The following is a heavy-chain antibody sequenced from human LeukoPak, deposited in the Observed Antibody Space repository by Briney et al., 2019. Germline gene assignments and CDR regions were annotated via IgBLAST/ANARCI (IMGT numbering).Heavy chain of an antibody. D-gene: IGHD3-22*01. Sequence: GGSLRLSCAASGFTFSSYAMSWVRQAPGKGLEWVSAISGSGGSTYYADSVKGRFTISRDNSKNTLYLQMNSLRAEDTAVYYCAKDTGYYDSSGYYYVRGFPYYYGMDVWGQGTTVTVSS. CDR1: GFTFSSYA. J-gene: IGHJ6*02. V-gene: IGHV3-23*01. CDR3: AKDTGYYDSSGYYYVRGFPYYYGMDV. CDR2: ISGSGGST.